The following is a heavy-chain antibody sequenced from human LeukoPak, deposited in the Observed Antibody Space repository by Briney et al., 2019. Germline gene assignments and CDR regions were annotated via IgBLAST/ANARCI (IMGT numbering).Heavy chain of an antibody. Sequence: ASVKVSCKASGYIFTSYYMHWVRQAPGQGLEWMGIINPGGGSTMYAQKFQGRVTLTRNTSTSTVYMELSSLRFEDTAVYYCARAADYSSSSGGYWGQGTLVTVSS. CDR2: INPGGGST. J-gene: IGHJ4*02. V-gene: IGHV1-46*01. CDR1: GYIFTSYY. D-gene: IGHD6-6*01. CDR3: ARAADYSSSSGGY.